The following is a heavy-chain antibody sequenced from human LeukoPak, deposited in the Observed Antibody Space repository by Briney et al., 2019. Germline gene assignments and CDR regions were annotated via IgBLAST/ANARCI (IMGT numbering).Heavy chain of an antibody. CDR2: IKWYGGRT. CDR1: GFTFDEHC. J-gene: IGHJ4*02. V-gene: IGHV3-20*04. CDR3: ARGSGSSWYLYFDY. D-gene: IGHD6-13*01. Sequence: PGRSLTLSCPPSGFTFDEHCMSWVRQAPGNGLDWVSGIKWYGGRTGDADSVKGRFTSARDNAKNSVYVQMNGLRGEHTGLYYCARGSGSSWYLYFDYWGQGTLVTVSS.